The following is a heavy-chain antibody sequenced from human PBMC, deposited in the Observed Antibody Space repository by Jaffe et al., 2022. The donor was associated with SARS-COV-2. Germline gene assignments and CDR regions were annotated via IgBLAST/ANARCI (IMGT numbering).Heavy chain of an antibody. Sequence: EVQLLESGGGLVQPGGSLRLSCAASGFTFSSYAMSWVRQAPGKGLEWVSAISGSGGSTYYADSVKGRFTISRDNSKNTLYLQMNSLRAEDTAVYYCANSHVDTAMVAGDYYYYGMDVWGQGTTVTVSS. CDR3: ANSHVDTAMVAGDYYYYGMDV. CDR2: ISGSGGST. CDR1: GFTFSSYA. J-gene: IGHJ6*02. D-gene: IGHD5-18*01. V-gene: IGHV3-23*01.